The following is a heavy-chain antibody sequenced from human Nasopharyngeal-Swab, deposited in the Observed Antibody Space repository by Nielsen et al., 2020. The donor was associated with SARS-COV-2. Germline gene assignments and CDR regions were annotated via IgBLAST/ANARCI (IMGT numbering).Heavy chain of an antibody. CDR3: ARDKDSSSWSDAFDI. CDR2: ISYDGSNK. CDR1: GFTFSSYA. Sequence: GESLKISCAASGFTFSSYAMHWVRQAPGKGLKWVAVISYDGSNKYYADSVKGRFTISRDNSKNTLYLQMNSLRAEDTAVYYCARDKDSSSWSDAFDIWGQGTMVTVSS. D-gene: IGHD6-13*01. J-gene: IGHJ3*02. V-gene: IGHV3-30-3*01.